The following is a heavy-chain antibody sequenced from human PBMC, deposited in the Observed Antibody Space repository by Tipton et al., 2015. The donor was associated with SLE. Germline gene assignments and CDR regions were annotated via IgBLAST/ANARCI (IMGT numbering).Heavy chain of an antibody. V-gene: IGHV3-7*01. Sequence: SLRLSCELSGFTFSRHCMSWVRLAPGKGLEGGANMTFDGSERYYVDSVKGRFTISRDNAKNSLFLQMDNPKGEDKAVYYFARDKVGPNYYYGVDVGGQGSTVTVSS. J-gene: IGHJ6*02. CDR1: GFTFSRHC. D-gene: IGHD3-16*01. CDR2: MTFDGSER. CDR3: ARDKVGPNYYYGVDV.